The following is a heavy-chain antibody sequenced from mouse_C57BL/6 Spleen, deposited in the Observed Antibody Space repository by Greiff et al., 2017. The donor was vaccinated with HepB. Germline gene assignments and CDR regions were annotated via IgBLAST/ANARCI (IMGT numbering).Heavy chain of an antibody. CDR2: INYDGSGT. CDR1: GFTFSDYY. J-gene: IGHJ2*01. Sequence: EVMLVESEGGLVQPGSSMKLSCTASGFTFSDYYMAWVRQVPEKGLEWVANINYDGSGTYYLDSLKSRFIISRDNAKNILYLQMSSLKSEDTATYYCARAYYYGSSYFDYWGQGTTLTVSS. V-gene: IGHV5-16*01. CDR3: ARAYYYGSSYFDY. D-gene: IGHD1-1*01.